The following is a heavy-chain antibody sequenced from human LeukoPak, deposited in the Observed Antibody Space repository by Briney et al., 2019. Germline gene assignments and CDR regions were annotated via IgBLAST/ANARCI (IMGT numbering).Heavy chain of an antibody. CDR2: IWYDGSNK. CDR3: ASSQGGIAVAGIDY. J-gene: IGHJ4*02. V-gene: IGHV3-30*19. D-gene: IGHD6-19*01. CDR1: GFTFSSYG. Sequence: QTGGSLRLSCAASGFTFSSYGMHWVRQAPGKGLEWVAVIWYDGSNKYYADSVKGRFTISRDNSKNTLYLQMNSLRAEDTAVYYCASSQGGIAVAGIDYWGQGTLVTVSS.